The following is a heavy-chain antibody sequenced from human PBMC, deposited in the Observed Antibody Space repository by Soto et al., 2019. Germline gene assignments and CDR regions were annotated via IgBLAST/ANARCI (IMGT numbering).Heavy chain of an antibody. CDR3: ARYTSIFGVVHGMDV. V-gene: IGHV1-3*01. CDR1: GYTFTSYA. Sequence: VSVKVSCKASGYTFTSYAMHWVRQAPGQRLEWMGWINAGNGNTKYSQKFQGRVTITRDTSASTAYMELSSLRSEDTAVYYCARYTSIFGVVHGMDVWGQGTTVTVSS. J-gene: IGHJ6*02. CDR2: INAGNGNT. D-gene: IGHD3-3*01.